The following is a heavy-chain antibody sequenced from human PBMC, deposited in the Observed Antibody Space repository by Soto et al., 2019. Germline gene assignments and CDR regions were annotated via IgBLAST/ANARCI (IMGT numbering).Heavy chain of an antibody. Sequence: GASVKVSCKASGGTFSSYAISWVRQAPGQGLEWMGGIIPIFGTANYAQKFQGRVTITADKSTSTAYMELSSLRSEDTAVYYCAKDRREFEYYDSSGYYSPLDCWGQGTRVTVSS. CDR1: GGTFSSYA. D-gene: IGHD3-22*01. CDR2: IIPIFGTA. CDR3: AKDRREFEYYDSSGYYSPLDC. J-gene: IGHJ4*02. V-gene: IGHV1-69*06.